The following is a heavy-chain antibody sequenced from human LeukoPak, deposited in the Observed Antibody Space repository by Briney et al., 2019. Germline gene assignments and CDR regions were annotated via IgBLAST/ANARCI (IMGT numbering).Heavy chain of an antibody. CDR2: IYYSGST. CDR1: GGSISSSSYY. D-gene: IGHD6-13*01. Sequence: SETLSLTCTVSGGSISSSSYYWGWIRQPPGKGLEWIGSIYYSGSTYYNPSLNSRVTISVDTSKNQFSLKLSSVTAADTAVYYCAREGIAAAGTSLGHWGQGTLVTVSS. CDR3: AREGIAAAGTSLGH. J-gene: IGHJ1*01. V-gene: IGHV4-39*07.